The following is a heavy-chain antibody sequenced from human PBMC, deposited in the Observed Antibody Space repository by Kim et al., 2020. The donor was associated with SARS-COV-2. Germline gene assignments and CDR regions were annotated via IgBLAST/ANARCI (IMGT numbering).Heavy chain of an antibody. Sequence: RPSFQGQVTISADKSISTAYLQWSSLKASDTAMYYCARLGYFDWLYWFDPWGQGTLVTVSS. D-gene: IGHD3-9*01. J-gene: IGHJ5*02. V-gene: IGHV5-51*01. CDR3: ARLGYFDWLYWFDP.